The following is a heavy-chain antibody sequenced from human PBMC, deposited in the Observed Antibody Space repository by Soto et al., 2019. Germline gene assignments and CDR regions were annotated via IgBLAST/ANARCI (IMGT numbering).Heavy chain of an antibody. Sequence: LSLTCNVSGGSIDRSNYYWDWLRQPPGKGLEWIGTTYYNGNAYYNPSLRSRVSMSVDTSKNQFSLKLISVTAADTAVYYCARHFVAVVIKGWGYWGQGKLVTVSS. D-gene: IGHD3-10*01. CDR2: TYYNGNA. V-gene: IGHV4-39*01. CDR3: ARHFVAVVIKGWGY. CDR1: GGSIDRSNYY. J-gene: IGHJ4*02.